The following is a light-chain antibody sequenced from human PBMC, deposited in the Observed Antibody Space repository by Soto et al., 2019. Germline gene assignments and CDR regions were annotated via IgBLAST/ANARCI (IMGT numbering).Light chain of an antibody. CDR1: QSISSY. Sequence: DIQMTQSPSSLSASVGDRVTITCRASQSISSYLNWYQQIPGKAPKLLIYVASSLQSGVPSRFSGSGSGTDFTLTISSLQPEDTATYYCQQSYITPTFGQGTKVEIK. J-gene: IGKJ1*01. CDR2: VAS. CDR3: QQSYITPT. V-gene: IGKV1-39*01.